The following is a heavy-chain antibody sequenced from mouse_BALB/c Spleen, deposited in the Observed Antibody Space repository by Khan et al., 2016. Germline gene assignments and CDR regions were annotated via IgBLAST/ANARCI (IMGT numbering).Heavy chain of an antibody. V-gene: IGHV2-9*02. CDR3: ARDVQDVDAWFAS. Sequence: QVQLKESGPGLVAPSQSLSITCTVSGFSLTNSGIHWVRQPPRKGLDWLGVIWAGGSTDYNSALMSRLSITRDTTQNQVFLKMNSLQTDDTCMYYCARDVQDVDAWFASWGQGTLVTVSA. CDR1: GFSLTNSG. J-gene: IGHJ3*01. CDR2: IWAGGST.